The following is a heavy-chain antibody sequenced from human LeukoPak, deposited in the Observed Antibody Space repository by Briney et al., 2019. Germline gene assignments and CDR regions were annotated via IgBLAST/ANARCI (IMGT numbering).Heavy chain of an antibody. CDR2: IYPGDSDT. J-gene: IGHJ5*02. CDR3: ARQQKDTATDKYAAGWFDP. D-gene: IGHD5-18*01. CDR1: GYSFTSYW. Sequence: GESLKISCKGSGYSFTSYWIGWVRQMPGKGLEWMGIIYPGDSDTRYSPSFQGQVTISADKSISTAYLQWSSLKASDTAMYYCARQQKDTATDKYAAGWFDPWGQGTLVTVSS. V-gene: IGHV5-51*01.